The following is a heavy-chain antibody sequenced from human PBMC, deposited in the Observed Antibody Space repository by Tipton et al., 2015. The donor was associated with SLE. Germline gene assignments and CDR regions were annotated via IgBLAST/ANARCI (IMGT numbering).Heavy chain of an antibody. D-gene: IGHD3-3*01. CDR3: ASDRGGWGADFWSSFAFFEY. CDR1: GYNLNAYG. V-gene: IGHV1-18*01. J-gene: IGHJ4*02. Sequence: QLVQSGGEVKKPGASVKVSCKASGYNLNAYGISWVRQAPGQGLEWMGWINSYNGNTNYSQKVQDRVTMTTDTSASTAYMELRSLTSDDTAVYYCASDRGGWGADFWSSFAFFEYWGQGTLVTVSS. CDR2: INSYNGNT.